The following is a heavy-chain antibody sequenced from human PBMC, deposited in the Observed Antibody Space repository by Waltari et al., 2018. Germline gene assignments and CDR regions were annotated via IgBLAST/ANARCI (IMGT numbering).Heavy chain of an antibody. CDR3: ARVWNDDYFDY. CDR1: GYSISSGYY. V-gene: IGHV4-38-2*01. D-gene: IGHD1-1*01. CDR2: ISQSGST. Sequence: QLQLQESGPGLVKPSETLSLTCAVSGYSISSGYYWGWIRQPPGKGLEWIGTISQSGSTYYNPSLKSRVAISVDTSNNQFSLKLTSVTAADTAVYYCARVWNDDYFDYCGQGTLVTVSS. J-gene: IGHJ4*02.